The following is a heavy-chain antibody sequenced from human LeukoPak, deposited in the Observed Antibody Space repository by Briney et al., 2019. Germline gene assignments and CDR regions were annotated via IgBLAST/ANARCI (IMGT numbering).Heavy chain of an antibody. CDR3: SLGIVVVPAVNDAFDI. J-gene: IGHJ3*02. CDR2: ISGSGGST. Sequence: AGGSLRLSCAASGFTFSSYAMSWVRQAPGKGLEWVSAISGSGGSTYYADSVKGRFTISRDNSKNTLYLQMNSLRAEDTAVYYCSLGIVVVPAVNDAFDIWGQGTMVTVSS. D-gene: IGHD2-2*01. V-gene: IGHV3-23*01. CDR1: GFTFSSYA.